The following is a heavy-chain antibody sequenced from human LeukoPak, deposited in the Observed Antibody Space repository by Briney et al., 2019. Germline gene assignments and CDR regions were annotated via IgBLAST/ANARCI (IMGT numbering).Heavy chain of an antibody. CDR2: IKQDGSEK. D-gene: IGHD6-19*01. Sequence: GGSLRLSCAASGFTFSSYWMSWVRQAPGKGLEWVANIKQDGSEKYYVDSVKGRFSITRDNAKNSLYLQMNSLRAEDTAVYYCARDGGSAWFLDYWGQGTLVTVSS. V-gene: IGHV3-7*01. CDR1: GFTFSSYW. CDR3: ARDGGSAWFLDY. J-gene: IGHJ4*02.